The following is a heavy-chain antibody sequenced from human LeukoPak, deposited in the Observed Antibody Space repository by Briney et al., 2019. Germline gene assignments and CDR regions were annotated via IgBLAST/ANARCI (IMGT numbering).Heavy chain of an antibody. CDR1: GFIFSSYG. CDR2: ISYDRSNK. J-gene: IGHJ6*02. V-gene: IGHV3-30*18. D-gene: IGHD2-8*02. CDR3: AKDRGSTGLYGMDV. Sequence: PGRSLRLSGAASGFIFSSYGMHWVRQAPGKGLEWVALISYDRSNKYYADPVRGRFTISRDNSKNTLYLQMNSLRVEDTAVYYCAKDRGSTGLYGMDVWGQGTTVTVSS.